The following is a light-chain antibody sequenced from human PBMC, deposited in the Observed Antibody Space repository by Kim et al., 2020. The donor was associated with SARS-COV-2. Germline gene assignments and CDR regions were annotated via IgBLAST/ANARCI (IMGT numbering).Light chain of an antibody. Sequence: QSALTQPPSASGSPGQSVTISCIGTSSDVGGYNYVSWYQLHPGKAPKLMIYDVSKRPSGVPDRFSGSKSGNTASLTVSGLQAEDEADYYCCSYAGSNNLKVFGTGTKVTVL. CDR3: CSYAGSNNLKV. CDR2: DVS. CDR1: SSDVGGYNY. V-gene: IGLV2-8*01. J-gene: IGLJ1*01.